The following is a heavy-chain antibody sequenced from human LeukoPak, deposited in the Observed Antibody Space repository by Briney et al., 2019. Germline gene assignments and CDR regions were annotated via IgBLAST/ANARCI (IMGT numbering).Heavy chain of an antibody. J-gene: IGHJ6*02. D-gene: IGHD3-3*01. CDR2: IYSGGST. V-gene: IGHV3-53*01. CDR1: GFTVSTNY. Sequence: GGSLRLSCAASGFTVSTNYMSWVRQAPGKGLEWVSVIYSGGSTYYADSVKGRFTISRDNSKNTLYLQMNSLRAEDTAVYYCARDNSPFTIFGMDVWGQGTTVTVSS. CDR3: ARDNSPFTIFGMDV.